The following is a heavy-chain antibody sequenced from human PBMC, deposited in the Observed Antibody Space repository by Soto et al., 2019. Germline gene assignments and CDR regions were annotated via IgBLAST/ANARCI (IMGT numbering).Heavy chain of an antibody. CDR3: ARFEGGASGTYGLDV. J-gene: IGHJ6*02. D-gene: IGHD3-10*01. V-gene: IGHV3-23*01. CDR1: GFTFANYA. Sequence: VQLLESGGGLVQPGGSLGLSCAGSGFTFANYAMSWVRQAPGKGLEWVSVLSNSGGTTYYADSVQGRFTISRDNFKNTLYLQLDSLRAEATAIYYCARFEGGASGTYGLDVWGQGTTVTVSS. CDR2: LSNSGGTT.